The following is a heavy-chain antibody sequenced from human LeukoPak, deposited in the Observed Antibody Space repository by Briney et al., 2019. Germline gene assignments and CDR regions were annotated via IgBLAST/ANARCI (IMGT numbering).Heavy chain of an antibody. CDR2: ITGSGGTT. CDR1: GFTVSSNY. D-gene: IGHD3-16*02. V-gene: IGHV3-23*01. CDR3: AKDLSPESNRLSPFDY. Sequence: GGSLRLSCAASGFTVSSNYMSWVRQAPGKGLEWVSTITGSGGTTKYADSVKGRFTISRDNSKNTLDLQMNSLRAEDTAIFYCAKDLSPESNRLSPFDYWGQGTLVTVS. J-gene: IGHJ4*02.